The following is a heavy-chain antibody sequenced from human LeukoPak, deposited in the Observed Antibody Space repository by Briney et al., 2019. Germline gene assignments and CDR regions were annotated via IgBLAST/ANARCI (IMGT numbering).Heavy chain of an antibody. Sequence: SETLSLTCTVSGGSISSYYWSWIRQPAGKGLEWIGRIYTSGSTNYNPSLKSRVTISVDTSKNQFSLKLSSVTAADTAVYYCAIFPVTTEAFDYWGQGTLVTVSS. CDR1: GGSISSYY. D-gene: IGHD4-17*01. CDR3: AIFPVTTEAFDY. J-gene: IGHJ4*02. V-gene: IGHV4-4*07. CDR2: IYTSGST.